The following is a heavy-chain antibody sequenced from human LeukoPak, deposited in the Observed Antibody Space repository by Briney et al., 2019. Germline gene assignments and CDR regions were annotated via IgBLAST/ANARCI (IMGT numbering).Heavy chain of an antibody. CDR2: VNPNSGGT. J-gene: IGHJ3*02. D-gene: IGHD3-22*01. CDR3: ARPYYESSGLYVDAFDI. CDR1: GYTLTAYY. Sequence: ASVKVSCKASGYTLTAYYLHWVRQAPGQGLEWMGRVNPNSGGTTYAQKFQGRVTMTRDTSIGTAYMELSSLRSDDTAVYYCARPYYESSGLYVDAFDIWGQGTMVTVSS. V-gene: IGHV1-2*06.